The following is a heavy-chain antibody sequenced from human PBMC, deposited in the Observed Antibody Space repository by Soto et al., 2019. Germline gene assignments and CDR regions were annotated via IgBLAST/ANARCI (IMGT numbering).Heavy chain of an antibody. CDR3: ARVWNDGRIDY. V-gene: IGHV3-7*01. CDR1: GFTLSSYW. CDR2: IKQDGSDK. D-gene: IGHD1-1*01. J-gene: IGHJ4*02. Sequence: LRLSCTSSGFTLSSYWMSWVRQAPGQGLGWVASIKQDGSDKKYVDPVKGRFTISRDNAKNSLYLEMNSLRAEDTAVYYCARVWNDGRIDYWGQGTLVTVSS.